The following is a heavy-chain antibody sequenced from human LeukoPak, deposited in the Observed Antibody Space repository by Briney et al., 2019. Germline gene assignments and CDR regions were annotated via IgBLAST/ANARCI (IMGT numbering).Heavy chain of an antibody. CDR2: ISGSGGST. CDR1: GFIFSSYA. CDR3: AKGSSSGWGYYYYGMDV. Sequence: GGSLRLSCAASGFIFSSYAMSWVRQAPGKGLEWVSAISGSGGSTYYADSVKGRFTISRDNSKNTLYLQMNSLRAEDTAVYYCAKGSSSGWGYYYYGMDVWGQGTTVTVSS. V-gene: IGHV3-23*01. J-gene: IGHJ6*02. D-gene: IGHD6-19*01.